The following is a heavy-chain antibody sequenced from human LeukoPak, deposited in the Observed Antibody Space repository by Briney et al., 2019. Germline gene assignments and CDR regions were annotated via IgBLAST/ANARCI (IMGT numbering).Heavy chain of an antibody. J-gene: IGHJ4*02. D-gene: IGHD3-3*01. Sequence: SETLSLTCTVSGGSISSSSYYWGWIRQPPGKGLEWIGSIYYSGSTYYNPSLKSRVTISVDKSKNQFSLRLGAMTAADTAMYFCARVATNGYDISSRYPEDYFDKWGRGALVTVSS. CDR3: ARVATNGYDISSRYPEDYFDK. CDR1: GGSISSSSYY. CDR2: IYYSGST. V-gene: IGHV4-39*07.